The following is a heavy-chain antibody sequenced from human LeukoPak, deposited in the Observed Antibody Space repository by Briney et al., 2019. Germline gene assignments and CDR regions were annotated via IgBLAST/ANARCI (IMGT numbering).Heavy chain of an antibody. V-gene: IGHV3-48*02. D-gene: IGHD5-24*01. CDR2: IDGSSRAI. J-gene: IGHJ4*02. CDR1: GFTFTSYG. Sequence: GGSLRLSCAASGFTFTSYGMNWVRQAPGRGLEWVSYIDGSSRAIYYADSVKGRFTVSRDNAKNSLFLQMNSLRDEDTAVYFCARKMALWGQGTLVTVSS. CDR3: ARKMAL.